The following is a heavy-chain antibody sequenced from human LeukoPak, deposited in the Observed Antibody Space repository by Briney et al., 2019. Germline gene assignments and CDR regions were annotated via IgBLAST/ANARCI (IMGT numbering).Heavy chain of an antibody. CDR1: GFTFDDYA. D-gene: IGHD6-19*01. CDR3: AKDAYSSGWSYYFDY. J-gene: IGHJ4*02. V-gene: IGHV3-9*01. CDR2: ISWNSGSI. Sequence: GGSLRLSCAASGFTFDDYAMHWVRQAPGKGLEWVSGISWNSGSIGYADSVKGRFTISRDNAKSSLYLQMNSLRAEDTTLYYCAKDAYSSGWSYYFDYWGQGTLVTVSS.